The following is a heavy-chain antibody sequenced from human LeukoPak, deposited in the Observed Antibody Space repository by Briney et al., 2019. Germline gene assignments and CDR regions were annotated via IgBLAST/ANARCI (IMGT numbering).Heavy chain of an antibody. J-gene: IGHJ4*02. D-gene: IGHD3/OR15-3a*01. CDR1: GYSFTGYY. V-gene: IGHV1-2*02. CDR3: ARDVGGLGRGPLDH. Sequence: ASVKVSCKASGYSFTGYYMHWVRQAPGQGLEWMGWINPNSGGTNYAQQFQGRVTMTTDTSISSVYMDLSRLRSDDTAVYYCARDVGGLGRGPLDHWGQGTQVTVSS. CDR2: INPNSGGT.